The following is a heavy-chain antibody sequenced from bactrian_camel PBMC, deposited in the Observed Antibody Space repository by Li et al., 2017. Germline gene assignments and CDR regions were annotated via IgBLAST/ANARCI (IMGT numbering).Heavy chain of an antibody. CDR2: MTSGGAHA. D-gene: IGHD6*01. CDR1: GFAFGSNW. J-gene: IGHJ6*01. V-gene: IGHV3S25*01. Sequence: QLVESGGNLVQPGGSLRLSCTGSGFAFGSNWMYWVRQAPGKGLEWVSHMTSGGAHAFYADSVKGRFTISRDNAKNTVYLQMNSLKPEDTAVYYCVRSNGWYDFGYWGQGTQVTVS. CDR3: VRSNGWYDFGY.